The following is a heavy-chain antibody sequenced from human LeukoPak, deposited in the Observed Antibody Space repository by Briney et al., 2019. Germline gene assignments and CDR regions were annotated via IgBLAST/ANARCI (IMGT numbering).Heavy chain of an antibody. V-gene: IGHV3-21*01. D-gene: IGHD5-24*01. Sequence: GGSLRLSCAASGFTFSSYSMNWVRQAPGKGLEWVSFISSSSSYIYYADSVKGRFTISRDNAKNSLYLQMNSLRAEDTAVYYCARDLSGEMATTYFDYWGQGTLVTVSS. CDR2: ISSSSSYI. CDR1: GFTFSSYS. CDR3: ARDLSGEMATTYFDY. J-gene: IGHJ4*02.